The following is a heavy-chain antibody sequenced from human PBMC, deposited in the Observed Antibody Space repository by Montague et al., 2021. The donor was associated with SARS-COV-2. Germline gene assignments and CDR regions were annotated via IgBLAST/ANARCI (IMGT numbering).Heavy chain of an antibody. D-gene: IGHD6-25*01. Sequence: SETLSLTCTVAGGPISNYYGSWVRQPPGKRLEWLGYIYYNGNTNYKPSVLSRVTMSVDVSNNQCSRTLNSVTAADRAVYYGARWAAAAAPYFFDSWGQGTPVTVSS. CDR2: IYYNGNT. V-gene: IGHV4-59*08. CDR1: GGPISNYY. J-gene: IGHJ4*02. CDR3: ARWAAAAAPYFFDS.